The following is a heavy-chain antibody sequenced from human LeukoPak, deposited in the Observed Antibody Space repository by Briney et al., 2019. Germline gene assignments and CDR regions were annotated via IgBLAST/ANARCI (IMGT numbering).Heavy chain of an antibody. D-gene: IGHD1-26*01. V-gene: IGHV7-4-1*02. CDR2: INTNTGKP. CDR1: GYTFTRYG. CDR3: ALSGSEDSYDI. Sequence: ASVNVSCKASGYTFTRYGMNWVRQAPGQGREWMAWINTNTGKPTYAQGFTGRFVFSLDTSVSTPYLQIRSLKAEDTAVYYCALSGSEDSYDIWGQGTMVTVSS. J-gene: IGHJ3*02.